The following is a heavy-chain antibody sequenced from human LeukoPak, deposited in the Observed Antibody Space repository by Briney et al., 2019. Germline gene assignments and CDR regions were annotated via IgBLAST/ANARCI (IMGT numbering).Heavy chain of an antibody. CDR2: INHSGST. J-gene: IGHJ4*02. CDR3: ARARNPPFDY. CDR1: GGSLSGYY. V-gene: IGHV4-34*01. Sequence: PSETLSLTCAVYGGSLSGYYWSWIRQPPGKGLEWIGEINHSGSTNYNPSLKSRVTISVDTSKNQFSLKLSSVTAADTAVYYCARARNPPFDYWGQGTLVTVSS.